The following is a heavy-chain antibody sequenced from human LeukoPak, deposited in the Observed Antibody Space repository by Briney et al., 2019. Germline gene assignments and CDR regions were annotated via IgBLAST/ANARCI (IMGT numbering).Heavy chain of an antibody. CDR1: GFTFTYAW. D-gene: IGHD1-26*01. Sequence: GGSLRLSCAAPGFTFTYAWMTWVRQAPGKGLEGVGRIKSNSDGGTADYAAPVKGRFTISRDDSRNTLYLQMNNLEIDDTAVYFCSTAVNGSYFDWGQGTLVIVSS. CDR2: IKSNSDGGTA. V-gene: IGHV3-15*01. J-gene: IGHJ1*01. CDR3: STAVNGSYFD.